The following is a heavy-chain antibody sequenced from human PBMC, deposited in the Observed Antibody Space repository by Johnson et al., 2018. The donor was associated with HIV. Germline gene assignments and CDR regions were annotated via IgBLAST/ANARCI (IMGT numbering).Heavy chain of an antibody. CDR2: IRFDGSIE. J-gene: IGHJ3*02. V-gene: IGHV3-30*02. CDR1: GFTVSSNY. CDR3: AKTLGYDSSDYHDGFDI. D-gene: IGHD3-22*01. Sequence: QVQLVESGGGLIQPGGSLRLSCAASGFTVSSNYMNWVRQAPGKGLEWVAFIRFDGSIEHQRDSVKGRFSISRDNSKNKMYLQMNSLRPEDTAVYYCAKTLGYDSSDYHDGFDIWGHGTMVTVSS.